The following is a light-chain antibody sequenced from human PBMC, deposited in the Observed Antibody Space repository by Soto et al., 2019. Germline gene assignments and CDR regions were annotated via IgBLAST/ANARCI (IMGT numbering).Light chain of an antibody. CDR2: GNS. V-gene: IGLV1-40*01. CDR1: SSNIGAGYD. CDR3: QSYYRSLRGVV. J-gene: IGLJ2*01. Sequence: QSVLTQPPSVSGAPGQRVTISCTGSSSNIGAGYDVHWYQQLPGTAPKLLIYGNSNRPSGVPDRFSGSKSGTSASLANTGLQAEDEADYYCQSYYRSLRGVVFGGGTKLTVL.